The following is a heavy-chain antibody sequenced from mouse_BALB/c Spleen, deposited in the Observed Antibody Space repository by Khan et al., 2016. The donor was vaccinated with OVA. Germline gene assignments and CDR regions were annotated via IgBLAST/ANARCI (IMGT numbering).Heavy chain of an antibody. J-gene: IGHJ1*01. D-gene: IGHD1-1*01. Sequence: VQLQQSGAELVQPGASVKLSCTASGFNIKDTYMHWVKERPEQGLEWIGRIAPANGNTKYDPKFQGKATISADTSSNTSYLQISSLTSEDTAVDYDAHPLYYPRNFDMWGEGTTVTVSS. V-gene: IGHV14-3*02. CDR1: GFNIKDTY. CDR3: AHPLYYPRNFDM. CDR2: IAPANGNT.